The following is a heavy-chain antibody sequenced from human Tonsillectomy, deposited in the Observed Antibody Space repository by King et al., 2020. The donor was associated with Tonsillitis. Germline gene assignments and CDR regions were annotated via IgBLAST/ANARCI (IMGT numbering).Heavy chain of an antibody. V-gene: IGHV1-3*01. CDR1: GYTFTAYT. CDR2: INAANGNT. D-gene: IGHD6-13*01. CDR3: AKEGEESSSWYLGPYYYYYMDV. J-gene: IGHJ6*03. Sequence: VQLVQSGAEVKKPGASVKVSCKASGYTFTAYTIHWVRQAPGQRLEWMGWINAANGNTKYSQKFQGRVTITRDTSASTAYMELSSLRSEDTAMYYCAKEGEESSSWYLGPYYYYYMDVWGKGTTVTVSS.